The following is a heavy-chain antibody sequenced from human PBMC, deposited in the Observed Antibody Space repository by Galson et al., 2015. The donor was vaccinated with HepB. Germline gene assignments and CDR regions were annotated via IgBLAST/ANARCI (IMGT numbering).Heavy chain of an antibody. V-gene: IGHV1-24*01. J-gene: IGHJ4*02. CDR1: GYTLTELS. CDR2: FDPEDGET. CDR3: ATAPSGYSGYDPYYFDY. Sequence: SVKVSCKVSGYTLTELSMHWVRQAPGKGLEWMGGFDPEDGETIYAQKFQGRVTMTEDTSTDTAYMELSSLRSEDTAVYYCATAPSGYSGYDPYYFDYWGQGTLVTVSS. D-gene: IGHD5-12*01.